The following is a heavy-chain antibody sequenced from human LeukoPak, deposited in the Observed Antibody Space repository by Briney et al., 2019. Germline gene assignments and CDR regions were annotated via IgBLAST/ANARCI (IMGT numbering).Heavy chain of an antibody. D-gene: IGHD2-2*01. J-gene: IGHJ4*02. CDR3: ASLPRVVVPAAIMDY. CDR2: FSSSGSYI. Sequence: GGSLRLSCAASGFTFSAYSMNWVRQSPGKGLEWVSSFSSSGSYIYYADSVKGRFTISRDNAKNSLYLQMNSLRPEDTAVYYCASLPRVVVPAAIMDYWGQGTLVTVSS. CDR1: GFTFSAYS. V-gene: IGHV3-21*01.